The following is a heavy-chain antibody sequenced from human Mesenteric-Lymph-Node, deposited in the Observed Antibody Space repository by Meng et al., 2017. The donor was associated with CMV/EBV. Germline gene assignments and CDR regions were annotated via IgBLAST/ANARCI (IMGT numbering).Heavy chain of an antibody. D-gene: IGHD6-19*01. CDR2: IRYDGSNK. V-gene: IGHV3-30*02. CDR1: GLTFSRYG. CDR3: AKDLIGAVSGNFYYYYGMDL. Sequence: GESLKISCAASGLTFSRYGMHWVRQAPGKGLEWVAFIRYDGSNKYYADSVKGRFTISRDNPKNTLYLQMNSLRVEDTAVYYCAKDLIGAVSGNFYYYYGMDLWGQGTTVTVSS. J-gene: IGHJ6*01.